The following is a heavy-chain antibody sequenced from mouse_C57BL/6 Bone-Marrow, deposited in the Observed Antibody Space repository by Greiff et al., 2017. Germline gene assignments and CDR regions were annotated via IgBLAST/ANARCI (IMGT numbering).Heavy chain of an antibody. V-gene: IGHV1-4*01. Sequence: QVQLKQSGAELARPGASVKMSCKASGYTFTSYTMHWVKQRPGQGLEWIGYINPSSGYTKYNQKFKDKATLTADKSSSTAYMQLSSLTSEDSAVYYCGRGGKYFGNYGDYWGQGTTLTVSS. CDR3: GRGGKYFGNYGDY. D-gene: IGHD2-1*01. CDR1: GYTFTSYT. J-gene: IGHJ2*01. CDR2: INPSSGYT.